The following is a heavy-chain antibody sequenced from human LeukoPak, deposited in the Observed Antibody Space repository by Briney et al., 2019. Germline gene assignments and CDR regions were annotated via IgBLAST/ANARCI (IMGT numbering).Heavy chain of an antibody. J-gene: IGHJ6*03. Sequence: SETLSLTCAVYGGSFSGYYWSWIRQPPGKGLEWIGSIYHSGSTYYNPSLKSRVTISVDTSKNQFSLKLSSVTAADTAVYYCARAYCGGDCQYYYYYYMDVWGKGTTVTVSS. V-gene: IGHV4-34*01. CDR2: IYHSGST. CDR3: ARAYCGGDCQYYYYYYMDV. D-gene: IGHD2-21*02. CDR1: GGSFSGYY.